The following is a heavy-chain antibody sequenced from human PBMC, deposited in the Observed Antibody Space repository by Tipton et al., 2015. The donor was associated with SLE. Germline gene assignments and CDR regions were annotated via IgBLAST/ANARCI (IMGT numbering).Heavy chain of an antibody. Sequence: QVQLVQSGAEVKNPGASVKVSCKASGYTFTTYFIHWVRQAPGQGLEWLGMINLRAAATNYALRFRDRVTMTRDTSTSTVYMELSSLRSDDTAVYFCAREYPGLCYFDFWGPGTVVTVSS. V-gene: IGHV1-46*01. D-gene: IGHD3-16*01. J-gene: IGHJ4*02. CDR2: INLRAAAT. CDR1: GYTFTTYF. CDR3: AREYPGLCYFDF.